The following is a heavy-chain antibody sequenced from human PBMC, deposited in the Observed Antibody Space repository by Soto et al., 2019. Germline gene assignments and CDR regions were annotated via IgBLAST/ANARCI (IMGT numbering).Heavy chain of an antibody. CDR2: ISGSGGST. D-gene: IGHD3-22*01. CDR3: AKDPGVTTMIVVVISFDY. J-gene: IGHJ4*02. Sequence: GGSLSLSCAASGFTFSSYAMSWVRQAPGKGLEWVSAISGSGGSTYYADSVKGRFTISRDNSKNTLYLQMNSLRAEDTAVYYCAKDPGVTTMIVVVISFDYWGQGTLVTVSS. V-gene: IGHV3-23*01. CDR1: GFTFSSYA.